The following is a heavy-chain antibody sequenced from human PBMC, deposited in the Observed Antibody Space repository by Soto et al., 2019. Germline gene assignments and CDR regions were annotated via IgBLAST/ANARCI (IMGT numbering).Heavy chain of an antibody. D-gene: IGHD6-13*01. CDR3: ARGMSSSRNWFAP. V-gene: IGHV4-59*01. CDR2: VYYSGST. Sequence: QVQLQESGPGLVKPSETLSLTCTVSGGSISSFYWSWIRQPPGNGLEWIGYVYYSGSTNYNPSLKSRVTISVDTSKNQFSLKLNSVTAADTAVYYCARGMSSSRNWFAPWGQGILVTVSS. CDR1: GGSISSFY. J-gene: IGHJ5*02.